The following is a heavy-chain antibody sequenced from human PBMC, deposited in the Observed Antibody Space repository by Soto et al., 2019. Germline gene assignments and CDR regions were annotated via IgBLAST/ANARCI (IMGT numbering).Heavy chain of an antibody. Sequence: VQLVESGGGLVQPGGSLRLSCAASGFFFSRYEMNWVRQAPGKGLECVSYISSSGSTIYYADSVKGRFTISRDNAKNSLYLQMNSLRAEDTAVYYCARAYYYDSAGYYPFDYWGQGILVTVSS. CDR2: ISSSGSTI. CDR3: ARAYYYDSAGYYPFDY. V-gene: IGHV3-48*03. D-gene: IGHD3-22*01. CDR1: GFFFSRYE. J-gene: IGHJ4*02.